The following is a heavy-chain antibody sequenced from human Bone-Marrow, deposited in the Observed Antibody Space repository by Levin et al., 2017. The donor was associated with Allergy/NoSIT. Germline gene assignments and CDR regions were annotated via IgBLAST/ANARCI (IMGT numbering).Heavy chain of an antibody. V-gene: IGHV4-34*01. CDR3: AKGVYRDWGSFSSSWFDP. J-gene: IGHJ5*02. D-gene: IGHD3-16*01. CDR2: INNAGGT. Sequence: TASETLSLTCAIHGGFFHGFFWAWIRQTPEKKLEWIGEINNAGGTNYNPSLESRVIITADRSTYEVYLKLTSVTAADTAVYYCAKGVYRDWGSFSSSWFDPWGQGSLVTVSS. CDR1: GGFFHGFF.